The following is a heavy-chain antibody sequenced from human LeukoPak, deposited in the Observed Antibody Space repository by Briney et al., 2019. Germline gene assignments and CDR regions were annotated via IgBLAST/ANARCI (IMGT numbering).Heavy chain of an antibody. CDR2: IYAGNGNT. CDR3: ARTNYYYGMDV. V-gene: IGHV1-3*01. J-gene: IGHJ6*02. CDR1: GYTFTSYA. Sequence: ASVKVSCKASGYTFTSYAMHWVRQAPGQRLEWMGWIYAGNGNTKYSQKFQGRVTITRDTSASTAYMELSSLRSEDTAVYYCARTNYYYGMDVWGQGTTVTVSS.